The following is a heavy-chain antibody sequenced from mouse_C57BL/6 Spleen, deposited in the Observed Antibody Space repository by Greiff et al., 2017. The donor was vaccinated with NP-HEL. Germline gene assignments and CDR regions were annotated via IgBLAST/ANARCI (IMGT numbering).Heavy chain of an antibody. V-gene: IGHV5-4*01. D-gene: IGHD1-1*01. CDR1: GFTFSSYA. Sequence: EVKVVESGGGLVKPGGSLKLSCAASGFTFSSYAMSWVRQTPEKRLEWVATISDGGSYTYYPDNVKGRFTISRDNAKNNLYLQMSHLKSEDTAMYYGARDRATVVATDWYFDVWGTGTTVTVSS. J-gene: IGHJ1*03. CDR2: ISDGGSYT. CDR3: ARDRATVVATDWYFDV.